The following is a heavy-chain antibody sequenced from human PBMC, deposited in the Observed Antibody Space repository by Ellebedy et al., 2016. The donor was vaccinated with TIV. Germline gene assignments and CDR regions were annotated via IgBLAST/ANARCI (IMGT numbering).Heavy chain of an antibody. Sequence: GESLKISXKGSGYSFTSYWIGWVRQMPGKGLEWMGIIYPGDSDTRYSPSFQGQVTISADKSISTAYLQWSSLKASDTAMYYCASHGGIAVAGDAFDIWGQGTMVTVSS. CDR3: ASHGGIAVAGDAFDI. V-gene: IGHV5-51*01. J-gene: IGHJ3*02. CDR1: GYSFTSYW. D-gene: IGHD6-19*01. CDR2: IYPGDSDT.